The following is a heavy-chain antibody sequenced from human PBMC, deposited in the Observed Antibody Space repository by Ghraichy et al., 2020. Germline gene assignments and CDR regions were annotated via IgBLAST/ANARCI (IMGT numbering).Heavy chain of an antibody. J-gene: IGHJ4*02. D-gene: IGHD6-19*01. CDR3: AKNRIAVAGPLLY. V-gene: IGHV3-30*18. CDR2: ISYDGSNK. Sequence: GGSLRLSCAASGFTFSSYGMHWVRQAPGKGLEWVAVISYDGSNKYYADSVKGRFTISRDNSKNTLYLQMNSLRAEDTAVYYCAKNRIAVAGPLLYWGQGTLVTVSS. CDR1: GFTFSSYG.